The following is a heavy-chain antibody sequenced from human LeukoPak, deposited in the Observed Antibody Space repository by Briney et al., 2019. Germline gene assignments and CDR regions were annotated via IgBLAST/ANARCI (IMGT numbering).Heavy chain of an antibody. CDR2: IGPTGSDR. J-gene: IGHJ4*02. V-gene: IGHV3-21*06. Sequence: GGSLRLSCTASGLTFSTSGFNWVRQAPGKGLEWVASIGPTGSDRYHADSIKGRFTISRDNANNFLYPQMNSLRADDTAVYYCATETNGRHYDYWGQGTLLTVSS. CDR3: ATETNGRHYDY. CDR1: GLTFSTSG. D-gene: IGHD1-14*01.